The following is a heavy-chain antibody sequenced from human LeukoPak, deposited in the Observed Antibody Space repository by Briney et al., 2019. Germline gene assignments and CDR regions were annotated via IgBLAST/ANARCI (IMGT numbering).Heavy chain of an antibody. CDR3: AIPRSDYYYSAFDY. CDR1: RFTFSTYA. D-gene: IGHD3-22*01. J-gene: IGHJ4*02. CDR2: ISGSGGST. Sequence: PGGSLRLSCAAPRFTFSTYAMTWVRQAPGKGLEWVSGISGSGGSTYYADSVKGRFTISRDNSKNTLYLQMNSLRAEDTAVYYCAIPRSDYYYSAFDYWGQGTLVTVSS. V-gene: IGHV3-23*01.